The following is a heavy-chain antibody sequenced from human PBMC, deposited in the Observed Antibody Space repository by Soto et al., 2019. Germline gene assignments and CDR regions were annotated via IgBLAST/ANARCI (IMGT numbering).Heavy chain of an antibody. V-gene: IGHV3-23*01. J-gene: IGHJ3*02. CDR1: GFTFSNYA. CDR2: ISGSGDDT. Sequence: EVQLLESGGGLVQPGGSLRLSCAASGFTFSNYAMSWLRQAPGKGLEWVSAISGSGDDTHYADSVEGRFTFSRDNSKNTLYLQMSGLRAEDTALYYCAKQVTGWYNDAFDIWGQGTMVTVSS. D-gene: IGHD6-19*01. CDR3: AKQVTGWYNDAFDI.